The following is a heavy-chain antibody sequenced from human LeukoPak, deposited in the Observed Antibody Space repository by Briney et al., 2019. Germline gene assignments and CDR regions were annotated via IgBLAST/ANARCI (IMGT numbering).Heavy chain of an antibody. J-gene: IGHJ4*02. CDR1: GFTFDDYA. V-gene: IGHV3-74*01. Sequence: GGSLRLSCAASGFTFDDYAMHWVRQAPGKGLMWVSRINSDGSSTSYADSVKGRFIISRDNAKDSLYLQMNSLRVEDTAVYYCLRGDRRDYWGQGTLVTVSS. CDR2: INSDGSST. CDR3: LRGDRRDY.